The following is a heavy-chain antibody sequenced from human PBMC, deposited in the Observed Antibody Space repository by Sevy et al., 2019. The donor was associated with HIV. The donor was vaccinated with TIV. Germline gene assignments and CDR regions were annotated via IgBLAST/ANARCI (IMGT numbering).Heavy chain of an antibody. J-gene: IGHJ4*02. CDR2: IKNDGSST. Sequence: GGSLRLSCAASGFTFSSYWMHWVRQAPGKGLVWVARIKNDGSSTRYADFVKGRFTISRDNAKNTLYLQMNSLRAGVMGAYYCTRVPGDGFNSPSFDYWGRVSLVTV. CDR1: GFTFSSYW. D-gene: IGHD5-12*01. V-gene: IGHV3-74*01. CDR3: TRVPGDGFNSPSFDY.